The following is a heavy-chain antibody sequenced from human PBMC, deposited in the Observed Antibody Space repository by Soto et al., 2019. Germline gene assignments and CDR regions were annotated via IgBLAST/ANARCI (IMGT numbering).Heavy chain of an antibody. Sequence: QVQLVESGGGVVQPGRSLRLSCAASGFTFSSYAMHWVRQAPGKGLEWVAVISYDGSNKYYADSVKGRFTISRDNSKNTLYLQMNSLRAEDTAVYYCARDWKQWTPGYGMDVWGQGTTVTVSS. J-gene: IGHJ6*02. CDR2: ISYDGSNK. V-gene: IGHV3-30-3*01. CDR3: ARDWKQWTPGYGMDV. CDR1: GFTFSSYA. D-gene: IGHD6-19*01.